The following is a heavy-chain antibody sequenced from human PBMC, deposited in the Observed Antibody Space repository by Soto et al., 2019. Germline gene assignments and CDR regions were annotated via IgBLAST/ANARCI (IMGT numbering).Heavy chain of an antibody. CDR1: GFTFSSYW. CDR3: AREWGKYFDWFGYYFDY. J-gene: IGHJ4*02. Sequence: GGSLRLSCAASGFTFSSYWMSWVRQAPGKGLEWVANIKQDGSEKYYVDSVKGRFTISRDNAKNPLYLQMNSLRAEDTAVYYCAREWGKYFDWFGYYFDYWGQGTLVTVSS. D-gene: IGHD3-9*01. V-gene: IGHV3-7*05. CDR2: IKQDGSEK.